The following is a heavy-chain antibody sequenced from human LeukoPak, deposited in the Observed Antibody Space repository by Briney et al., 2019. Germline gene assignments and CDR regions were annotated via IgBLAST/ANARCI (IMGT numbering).Heavy chain of an antibody. Sequence: PGGSLRLSCAASGFTFSSYWMHWVRQAPGEGLVWVSRINTDGSTTSYADSVKGRFTLSRDNARNTLYLQMHSLRAEDTAVYYCAKAEAVAEHWGQGTLVTVSS. V-gene: IGHV3-74*01. D-gene: IGHD6-19*01. CDR2: INTDGSTT. J-gene: IGHJ1*01. CDR1: GFTFSSYW. CDR3: AKAEAVAEH.